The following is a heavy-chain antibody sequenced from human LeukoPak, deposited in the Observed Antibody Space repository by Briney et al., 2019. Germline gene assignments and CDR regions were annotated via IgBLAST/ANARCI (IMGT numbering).Heavy chain of an antibody. CDR3: ASRLYDSSGYYTHSFDY. CDR2: INPNSGGI. V-gene: IGHV1-2*06. CDR1: GYTFTGYY. D-gene: IGHD3-22*01. J-gene: IGHJ4*02. Sequence: ASVKVSCKASGYTFTGYYMHWVRQAPGQGLEWMGRINPNSGGINYAQKFQGRVTMTRDTSISTAYMELSRLRSDDTAVYYCASRLYDSSGYYTHSFDYWGQGTLVTVSS.